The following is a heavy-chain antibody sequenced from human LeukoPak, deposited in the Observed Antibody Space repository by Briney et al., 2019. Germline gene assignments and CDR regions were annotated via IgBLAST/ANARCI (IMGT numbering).Heavy chain of an antibody. CDR2: INHSGST. Sequence: PSETLSLTCAVYSGSFSGYYWSWIRQPPGKGLEWIGEINHSGSTNYNPSLKSRVTISVDTSKYQFSLKLSSVTAADTAVYYCARGVGYNYGYYFDYWGQGTLVAVSS. CDR1: SGSFSGYY. J-gene: IGHJ4*02. CDR3: ARGVGYNYGYYFDY. D-gene: IGHD5-18*01. V-gene: IGHV4-34*01.